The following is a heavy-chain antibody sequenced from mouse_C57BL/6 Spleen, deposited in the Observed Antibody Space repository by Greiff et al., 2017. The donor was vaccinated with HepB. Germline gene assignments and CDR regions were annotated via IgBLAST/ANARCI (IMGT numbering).Heavy chain of an antibody. Sequence: QVQLQQPGAELVKPGASVKMSCKASGYTFTSYWITWVKQRPGQGLEWIGDIYPGSGSTNYNEKFKSKATLTVDTSSSTAYMQLSSLTSEDSAVYYCARRALYSNDGDMDYWGQGTSVTVSS. J-gene: IGHJ4*01. CDR2: IYPGSGST. CDR1: GYTFTSYW. V-gene: IGHV1-55*01. CDR3: ARRALYSNDGDMDY. D-gene: IGHD2-12*01.